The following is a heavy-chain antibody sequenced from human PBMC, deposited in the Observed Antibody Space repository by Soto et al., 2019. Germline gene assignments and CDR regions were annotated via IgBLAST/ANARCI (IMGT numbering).Heavy chain of an antibody. D-gene: IGHD1-1*01. V-gene: IGHV4-39*01. CDR1: GGSINSSSYY. J-gene: IGHJ3*02. CDR3: ARHIYWRGAFDI. CDR2: IFYSGTT. Sequence: QLQLQESGPGLVKPSETLSLTCTVSGGSINSSSYYWGWIRQPPGKGLEWIGSIFYSGTTYYNPSLKSRVTILVDTSKKQFSLKLSSVTAADTAVYSCARHIYWRGAFDIWGQGTMVTVSS.